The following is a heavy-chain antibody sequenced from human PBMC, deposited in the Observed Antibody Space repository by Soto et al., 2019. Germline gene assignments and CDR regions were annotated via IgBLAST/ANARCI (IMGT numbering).Heavy chain of an antibody. V-gene: IGHV3-11*06. Sequence: GGSLRLSCAASGFTFSDYYLSWIRQAPGKGLEWVSYISSSSSYTNYADSVKGRFTISRDNAKNSLYLQMNSLRAEDTAVYYCARLIDCTNGVCSYDMDVWGQGTTVTVS. CDR1: GFTFSDYY. J-gene: IGHJ6*02. D-gene: IGHD2-8*01. CDR2: ISSSSSYT. CDR3: ARLIDCTNGVCSYDMDV.